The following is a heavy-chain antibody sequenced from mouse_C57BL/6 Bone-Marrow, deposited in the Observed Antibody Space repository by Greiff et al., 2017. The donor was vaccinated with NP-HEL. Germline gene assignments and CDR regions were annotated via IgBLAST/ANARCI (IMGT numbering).Heavy chain of an antibody. V-gene: IGHV1-50*01. D-gene: IGHD3-3*01. Sequence: QVHVKQPGAELVKPGASVKLSCKASGYTFTSYWMQWVKQRPGQGLEWIGEIDPSDSYTNYNQKFKGKATLTVDTSSSTAYMQLSSLTSEDSAVYYCARVGQGYWGQGTTLTVSS. J-gene: IGHJ2*01. CDR2: IDPSDSYT. CDR1: GYTFTSYW. CDR3: ARVGQGY.